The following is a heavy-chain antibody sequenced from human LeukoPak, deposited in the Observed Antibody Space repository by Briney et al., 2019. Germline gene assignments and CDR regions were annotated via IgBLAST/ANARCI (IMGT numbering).Heavy chain of an antibody. J-gene: IGHJ4*02. D-gene: IGHD3-9*01. V-gene: IGHV1-46*01. CDR3: ARGSGPVYNLLTGKRYFDY. Sequence: ASVKVSCKASGYTFTTYYVHWVRQAPGQGLEWMGIINPSGGSTTYAQKFRGRLTMTRDMSTSTVYMELSSLRSEDTAVYYCARGSGPVYNLLTGKRYFDYWGQGTLLTVSS. CDR2: INPSGGST. CDR1: GYTFTTYY.